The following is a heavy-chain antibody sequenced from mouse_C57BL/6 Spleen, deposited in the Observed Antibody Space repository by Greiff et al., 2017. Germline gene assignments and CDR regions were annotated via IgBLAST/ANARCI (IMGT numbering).Heavy chain of an antibody. Sequence: DVQLVESGGGLVKPGGSLKLSCAASGFTFSSYTMSWVRQTPEKRLEWVATISGGGGNTYYPDSVKGRFTISRDNAKNTLYLQMSSLRSEDTALYYCARQGGYSYGSSFDYWGQGTTLTVSS. D-gene: IGHD1-1*01. J-gene: IGHJ2*01. V-gene: IGHV5-9*01. CDR3: ARQGGYSYGSSFDY. CDR1: GFTFSSYT. CDR2: ISGGGGNT.